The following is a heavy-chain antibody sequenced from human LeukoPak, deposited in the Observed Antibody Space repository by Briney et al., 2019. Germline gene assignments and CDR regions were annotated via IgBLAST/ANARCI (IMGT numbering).Heavy chain of an antibody. CDR1: GGSISSYY. Sequence: PSETLSLTCTVSGGSISSYYWSWIRQPPGKGLEWIGYIHYSGSTNYNPSLKSRVTISVDTSKNQFSLKLNSVIAADTAVYHCARHDHRGGAFDIWGQGTMVTVSS. J-gene: IGHJ3*02. D-gene: IGHD1-14*01. CDR2: IHYSGST. CDR3: ARHDHRGGAFDI. V-gene: IGHV4-59*08.